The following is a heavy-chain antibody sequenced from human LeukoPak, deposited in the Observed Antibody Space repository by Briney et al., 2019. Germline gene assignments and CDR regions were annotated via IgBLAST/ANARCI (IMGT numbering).Heavy chain of an antibody. J-gene: IGHJ4*02. CDR2: NYYAGGT. CDR1: GGSISSSSYY. CDR3: ARTSGGTSSGYLY. D-gene: IGHD3-22*01. V-gene: IGHV4-39*07. Sequence: PSETLSLTCTVSGGSISSSSYYWGWIRQPPGRGLDWIGTNYYAGGTYYNPSLKSRVTISVDTSKNQFSLRLSSVTAADTAVFYCARTSGGTSSGYLYWGQGTLVTVSS.